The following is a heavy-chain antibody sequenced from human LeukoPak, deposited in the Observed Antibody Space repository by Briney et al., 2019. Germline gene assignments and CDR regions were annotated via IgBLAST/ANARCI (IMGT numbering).Heavy chain of an antibody. CDR2: ISSSSDTI. D-gene: IGHD3-22*01. CDR1: GFTFSSYS. CDR3: ARAVGNHYGSTGYWYFDL. V-gene: IGHV3-48*01. Sequence: PGGSLRLSCAASGFTFSSYSMNWVRQAPGKGLEWVSYISSSSDTIFYADSVRGRFTISRDNAKNSLYLQLNSLRAEDTAVYYCARAVGNHYGSTGYWYFDLWGRGTLVTVSS. J-gene: IGHJ2*01.